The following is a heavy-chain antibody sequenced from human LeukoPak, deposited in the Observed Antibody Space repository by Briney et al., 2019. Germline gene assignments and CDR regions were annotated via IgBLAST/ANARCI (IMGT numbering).Heavy chain of an antibody. Sequence: PSETLSLTCTVSGGSISSGDYYWSWIRQPPGKGLEWIGYIYYSGSTYYNASLKSRVTISVDTSKNRFSLKLSSVTAADTAVYYCARGAVTDYYDSSGPFDYWGQGTLVTVSS. CDR3: ARGAVTDYYDSSGPFDY. CDR1: GGSISSGDYY. V-gene: IGHV4-30-4*08. D-gene: IGHD3-22*01. CDR2: IYYSGST. J-gene: IGHJ4*02.